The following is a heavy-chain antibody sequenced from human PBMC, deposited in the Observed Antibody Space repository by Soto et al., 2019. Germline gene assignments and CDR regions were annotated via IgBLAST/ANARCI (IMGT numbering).Heavy chain of an antibody. J-gene: IGHJ4*02. Sequence: QITLKESGPTLVKPTQTLTLTCTFSGFSLSTSGVGVGWIRQPPGKALEWLALIYWDDDKRYSPSLKSRLTIPKDTSKNQVVLTMTNMDPVDTATYYCANRRDYYGSGRFDYWGQGTLVTVSS. CDR2: IYWDDDK. CDR1: GFSLSTSGVG. D-gene: IGHD3-10*01. CDR3: ANRRDYYGSGRFDY. V-gene: IGHV2-5*02.